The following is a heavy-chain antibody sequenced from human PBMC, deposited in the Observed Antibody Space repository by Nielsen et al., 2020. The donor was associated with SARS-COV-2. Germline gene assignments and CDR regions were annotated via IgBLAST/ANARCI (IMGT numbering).Heavy chain of an antibody. CDR2: INPSGGST. Sequence: ALVKVSCKASGYTFTSYYMHWVRQAPGQGLEWMGIINPSGGSTSYAQKFQGRVTMTRDTSTSTVYMELSSLRSEDTAVYYCARARITIFGVVIPYYYYYGMDVWGQGTTVTVSS. CDR1: GYTFTSYY. J-gene: IGHJ6*02. D-gene: IGHD3-3*01. CDR3: ARARITIFGVVIPYYYYYGMDV. V-gene: IGHV1-46*01.